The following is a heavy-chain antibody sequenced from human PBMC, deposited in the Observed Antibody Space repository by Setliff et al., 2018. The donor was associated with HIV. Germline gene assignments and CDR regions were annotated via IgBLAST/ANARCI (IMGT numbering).Heavy chain of an antibody. V-gene: IGHV4-39*01. CDR2: IYSSGST. CDR3: ATSAESGFGIHWGVFNI. Sequence: SETLSLTCTVSGGSNRTSGYYWGWIRQPPGKGREWIGSIYSSGSTYYNPSLKSRVSISVDTSKNQFSLKLRYVTAADTAVYYCATSAESGFGIHWGVFNIWGQGTRVTVSS. J-gene: IGHJ3*02. D-gene: IGHD3-10*01. CDR1: GGSNRTSGYY.